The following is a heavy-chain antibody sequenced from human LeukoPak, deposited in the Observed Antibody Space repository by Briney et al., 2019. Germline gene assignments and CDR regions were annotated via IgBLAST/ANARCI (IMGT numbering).Heavy chain of an antibody. J-gene: IGHJ4*02. CDR3: VKDRPLYTGSQHFDY. Sequence: GGSLRLSCAASGFSFSSYGMHWVRQAPGKGLEWVAVVSYDASKSYHADSVKGRLTISRDNSKNTLYLQMDSLKPDDTAVYYCVKDRPLYTGSQHFDYWGQGTLVTVSS. V-gene: IGHV3-30*18. D-gene: IGHD1-26*01. CDR1: GFSFSSYG. CDR2: VSYDASKS.